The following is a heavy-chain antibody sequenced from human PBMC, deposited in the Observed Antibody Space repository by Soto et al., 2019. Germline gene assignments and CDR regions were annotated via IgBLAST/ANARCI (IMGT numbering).Heavy chain of an antibody. Sequence: QVQLVQSGAEVKNPGASVKVSCKASEYTFTGYYLHWVRQAPGQGLEWMGWINPNSGATTYAQKFQGRLAVTRDTALSPAYMGLSRLRSEGTAVSSFATDLLPPRLDSTSPGLIYYFGIDVWGQGTTVTVSS. J-gene: IGHJ6*02. V-gene: IGHV1-2*02. CDR3: ATDLLPPRLDSTSPGLIYYFGIDV. CDR1: EYTFTGYY. CDR2: INPNSGAT. D-gene: IGHD2-2*03.